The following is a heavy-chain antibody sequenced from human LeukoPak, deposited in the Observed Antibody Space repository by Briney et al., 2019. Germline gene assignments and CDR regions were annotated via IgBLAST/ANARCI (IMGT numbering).Heavy chain of an antibody. CDR1: GYTFTGYY. D-gene: IGHD1-14*01. V-gene: IGHV1-2*06. CDR2: INPNSGGT. CDR3: ARVLGTRLTNYYYYGMDV. J-gene: IGHJ6*02. Sequence: GASVKVSCTASGYTFTGYYMHWVRQAPGQGLEWMGRINPNSGGTNYAQKFQSRVTMTRDTSISTAYMELSRLRSDDTAVYYCARVLGTRLTNYYYYGMDVWGQGTTVTVSS.